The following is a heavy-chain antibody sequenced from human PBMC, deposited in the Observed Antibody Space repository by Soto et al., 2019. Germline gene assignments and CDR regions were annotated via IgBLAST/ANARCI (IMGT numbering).Heavy chain of an antibody. CDR1: GFTFSSYG. D-gene: IGHD3-22*01. Sequence: QVQLVGSGGGVVQPGRSLRLSCAASGFTFSSYGMHWVRQAPGKGLEWVAVIWYDGSNKYYADSVKGRFTISRDNSKNTLYLQMNSLRAEDTAVYYCARGPKTYYYDSSGYYYAYWGQGTLVTVSS. J-gene: IGHJ4*02. V-gene: IGHV3-33*01. CDR2: IWYDGSNK. CDR3: ARGPKTYYYDSSGYYYAY.